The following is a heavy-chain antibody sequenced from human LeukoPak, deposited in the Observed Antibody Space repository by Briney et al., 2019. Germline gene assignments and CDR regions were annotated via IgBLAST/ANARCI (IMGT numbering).Heavy chain of an antibody. Sequence: PGGSLRLSCAASGFTFSSYEMNWVRQAPGKGLERVSYISSSGRTIYYADSVKGRFTISRDNAKNSLYLQMNSLRAEDTAVYYCARDLPITMVRGVILSGGMDVWGKGTAVTVSS. J-gene: IGHJ6*04. V-gene: IGHV3-48*03. CDR1: GFTFSSYE. D-gene: IGHD3-10*01. CDR3: ARDLPITMVRGVILSGGMDV. CDR2: ISSSGRTI.